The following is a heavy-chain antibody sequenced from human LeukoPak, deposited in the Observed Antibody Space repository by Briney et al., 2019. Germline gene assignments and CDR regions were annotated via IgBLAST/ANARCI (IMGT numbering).Heavy chain of an antibody. V-gene: IGHV3-23*01. J-gene: IGHJ4*02. CDR1: GFTFSSYA. D-gene: IGHD3-10*01. Sequence: GGSLRLSCAASGFTFSSYAMSWVRPAPGEGLEWVSAISGSGGSTYYADSVKSRFTISRVNSQNTLYLQMNSLRAEDTAVYYCAKAHVLLWFGEVLAPGFDYCGEGNLVTVSS. CDR3: AKAHVLLWFGEVLAPGFDY. CDR2: ISGSGGST.